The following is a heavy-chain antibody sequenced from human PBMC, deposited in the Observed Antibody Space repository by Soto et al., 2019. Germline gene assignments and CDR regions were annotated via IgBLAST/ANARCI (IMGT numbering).Heavy chain of an antibody. D-gene: IGHD3-10*01. CDR2: ISAYNGNT. Sequence: QVQLVQSGAEVKKPGASVKVSCKASGYTFTSYGISWVRQAPGQGLAWMGWISAYNGNTNHAQKPQGRVTMTTDTSRRRAYVEVRSLRSDDTAVYYWARGSTVETGSYWGQGTLVTVSS. CDR3: ARGSTVETGSY. V-gene: IGHV1-18*01. CDR1: GYTFTSYG. J-gene: IGHJ4*02.